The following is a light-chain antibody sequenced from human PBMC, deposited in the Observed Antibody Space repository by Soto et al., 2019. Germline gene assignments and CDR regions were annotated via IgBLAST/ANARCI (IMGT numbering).Light chain of an antibody. CDR3: LEYNSYLIYT. CDR1: QSIGDY. Sequence: IVLTQSPATLSLSPGEGATLSCRASQSIGDYVAWFQQKPGQAPRLLIYDGSNRAVGIPARFSGSASGTDSTLTISSLEPEDFATYYCLEYNSYLIYTFGQGTKVEIK. V-gene: IGKV3-11*01. CDR2: DGS. J-gene: IGKJ2*01.